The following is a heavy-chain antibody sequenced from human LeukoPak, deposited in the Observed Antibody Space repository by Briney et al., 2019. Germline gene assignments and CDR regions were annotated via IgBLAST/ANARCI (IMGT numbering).Heavy chain of an antibody. CDR2: INPNSGGT. Sequence: GASVKVSCRASGYTFTGYYMHWVRQAPGQGLEWMGWINPNSGGTNYAQKFQGRVTMTRDTSISTAYMELSRLRSDDTAVYYCARGILDYYYGMDVWGQGTTVTVSS. CDR1: GYTFTGYY. J-gene: IGHJ6*02. V-gene: IGHV1-2*02. CDR3: ARGILDYYYGMDV.